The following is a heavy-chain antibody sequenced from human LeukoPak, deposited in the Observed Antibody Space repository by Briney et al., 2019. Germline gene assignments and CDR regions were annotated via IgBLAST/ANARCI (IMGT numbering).Heavy chain of an antibody. V-gene: IGHV1-2*02. CDR1: GYTFTSYG. D-gene: IGHD3-10*01. CDR3: ARGVSRREYNWFDP. CDR2: INPNSGGT. J-gene: IGHJ5*02. Sequence: VASVKVSCKASGYTFTSYGISWVRQAPGQGLEWMGWINPNSGGTSYAQKLQGRVTMTRDTSISTAYMELSRLRSDDTAVYYCARGVSRREYNWFDPWGQGTLVTVSS.